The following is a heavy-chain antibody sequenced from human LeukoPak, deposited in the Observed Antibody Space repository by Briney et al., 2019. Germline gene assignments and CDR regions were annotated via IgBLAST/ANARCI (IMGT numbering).Heavy chain of an antibody. J-gene: IGHJ4*02. CDR2: IYNSGST. D-gene: IGHD4-17*01. Sequence: PSETLSLTCTVSGGSISSYYWNWIRQPPGKGLEWIGYIYNSGSTNNNPSLKGRVTISVDTSKNQFSLKLSSVTAADTAVYYCARVLTNDYGTQDFDYWGQGTLVTVSS. CDR1: GGSISSYY. CDR3: ARVLTNDYGTQDFDY. V-gene: IGHV4-59*08.